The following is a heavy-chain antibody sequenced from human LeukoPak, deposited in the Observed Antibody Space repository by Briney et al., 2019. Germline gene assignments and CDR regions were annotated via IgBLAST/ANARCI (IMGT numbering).Heavy chain of an antibody. Sequence: GASVNVSCKASGYTFNSYDINWVRQATGQGLEWMGWLNPNSGNRGYAQKFQGRVTMTRNTSISTAYMELSSLRSEDTAVYYCARGRYYYGSGTRFDYWGQGTLVTVSS. CDR2: LNPNSGNR. CDR1: GYTFNSYD. D-gene: IGHD3-10*01. V-gene: IGHV1-8*01. J-gene: IGHJ4*02. CDR3: ARGRYYYGSGTRFDY.